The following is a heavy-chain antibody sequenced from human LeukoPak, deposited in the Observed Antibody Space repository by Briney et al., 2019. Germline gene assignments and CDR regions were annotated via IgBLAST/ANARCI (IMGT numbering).Heavy chain of an antibody. D-gene: IGHD2-8*01. V-gene: IGHV1-2*02. CDR1: GYTFTGYY. J-gene: IGHJ4*02. CDR3: ARDGVSTTPDFDY. CDR2: INPNSGGT. Sequence: ASVKVSCKASGYTFTGYYMHWVRQAPGQGLEWMGWINPNSGGTNYAQNFQGRVTMTRDTSVSTIYMELRRLRSDDTAVYYCARDGVSTTPDFDYWGQGTLVTVSS.